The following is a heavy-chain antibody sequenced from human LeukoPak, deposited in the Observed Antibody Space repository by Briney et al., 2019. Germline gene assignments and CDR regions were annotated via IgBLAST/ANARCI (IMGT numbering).Heavy chain of an antibody. CDR1: GGSFSGYY. CDR2: INHSGST. J-gene: IGHJ5*02. V-gene: IGHV4-34*01. D-gene: IGHD4-17*01. CDR3: ARAVSMTTVTKYWFDP. Sequence: PSETLSLTCAVYGGSFSGYYWSWIRQPPGKGLEWIGEINHSGSTNYNPSLKSRVTISVDTSKNQFSLKLSSVTAADTAVYYCARAVSMTTVTKYWFDPWGQGTLVTVSS.